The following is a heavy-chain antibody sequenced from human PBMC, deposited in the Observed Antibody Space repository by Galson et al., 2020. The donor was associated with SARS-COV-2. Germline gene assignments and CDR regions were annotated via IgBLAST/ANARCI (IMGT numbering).Heavy chain of an antibody. CDR3: TRSKPDLARYYFDY. CDR2: IGAAGDT. D-gene: IGHD5-12*01. CDR1: GFPLRRHD. V-gene: IGHV3-13*01. Sequence: TGGSLKPSRAASGFPLRRHDLHWVRPATGKGLGWVSAIGAAGDTYYAGSVQGRFTIPRENAKKSLYLQMNSLRAGGTAVYYCTRSKPDLARYYFDYWGQGTLGTVSS. J-gene: IGHJ4*02.